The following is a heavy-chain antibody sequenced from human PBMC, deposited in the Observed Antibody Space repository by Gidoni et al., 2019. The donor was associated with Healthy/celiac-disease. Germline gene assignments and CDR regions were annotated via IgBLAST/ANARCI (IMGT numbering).Heavy chain of an antibody. CDR2: IYHSGST. V-gene: IGHV4-4*02. D-gene: IGHD2-15*01. CDR3: ARDGYCSGGSCYSRYYYYGMDV. Sequence: QVQLQESGPGLVKPSGTLSLTCAVSGGSISSSNWWSWVRQPPGKGLEWIGEIYHSGSTNYKPSLKSRVTISVDKSKNQFSLKLSSVTAADTAVYYCARDGYCSGGSCYSRYYYYGMDVWGQGTTVTVSS. CDR1: GGSISSSNW. J-gene: IGHJ6*02.